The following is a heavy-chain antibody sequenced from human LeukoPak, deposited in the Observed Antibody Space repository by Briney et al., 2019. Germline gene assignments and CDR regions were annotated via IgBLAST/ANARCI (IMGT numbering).Heavy chain of an antibody. CDR1: GGSISSYY. CDR2: IYTSGST. Sequence: PSETLSLTCTVSGGSISSYYWSWIRQPAVKGLEWIGRIYTSGSTNYNPSLKSRVTMSVDTSKNQFSLKLSSVTAADTAVYYCAREGVAVAGKGFDYYYGMAVWGQGTTVTVSS. CDR3: AREGVAVAGKGFDYYYGMAV. J-gene: IGHJ6*02. D-gene: IGHD6-19*01. V-gene: IGHV4-4*07.